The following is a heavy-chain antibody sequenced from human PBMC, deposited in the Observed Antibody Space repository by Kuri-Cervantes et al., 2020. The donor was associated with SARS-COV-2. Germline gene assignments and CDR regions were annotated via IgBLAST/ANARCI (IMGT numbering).Heavy chain of an antibody. J-gene: IGHJ4*02. Sequence: GESLKISCAASGFTFSDYAMHWVRQASGKGLEWVGRIRSKANSYATAYAASVKGRFTISRDDSKNTAYLQMNSLKTEDTAVYYCTFDYYDSSGYFLFDYWGQGTLVTVSS. D-gene: IGHD3-22*01. V-gene: IGHV3-73*01. CDR3: TFDYYDSSGYFLFDY. CDR1: GFTFSDYA. CDR2: IRSKANSYAT.